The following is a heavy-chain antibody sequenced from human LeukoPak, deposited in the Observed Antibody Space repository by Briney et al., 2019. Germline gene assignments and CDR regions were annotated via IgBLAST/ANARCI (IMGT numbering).Heavy chain of an antibody. J-gene: IGHJ4*02. V-gene: IGHV3-23*01. D-gene: IGHD3-3*01. Sequence: GGSLRLSCAASGFTFSTNAMSWVRQAPGKGLEWVSAISGSGGSTYYADSVKGWFTISRDNSKNTLYLQMNSLRAEDTAVYYCAKAADFWSGRPLYYFDYWGQGTLVTVSS. CDR1: GFTFSTNA. CDR3: AKAADFWSGRPLYYFDY. CDR2: ISGSGGST.